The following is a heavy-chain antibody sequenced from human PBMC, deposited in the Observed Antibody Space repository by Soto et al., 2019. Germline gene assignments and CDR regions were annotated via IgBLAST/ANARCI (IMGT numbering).Heavy chain of an antibody. CDR1: GYSFTSYW. CDR2: IYPGDSDT. D-gene: IGHD6-6*01. V-gene: IGHV5-51*01. CDR3: ARMMGSSSLYYYYGMDV. Sequence: GESLKISCKGSGYSFTSYWIGWVRQMPGKGLEWMGIIYPGDSDTRYSPSFQGQVTISADKSISTAYLQWSSLKASDTAMYYCARMMGSSSLYYYYGMDVWGQGTTVTVSS. J-gene: IGHJ6*02.